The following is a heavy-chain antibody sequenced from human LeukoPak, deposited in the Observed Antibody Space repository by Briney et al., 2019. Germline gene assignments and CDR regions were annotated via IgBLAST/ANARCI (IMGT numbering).Heavy chain of an antibody. CDR3: ARVRYSSSSAFDY. CDR2: ISYDGSNK. V-gene: IGHV3-30*01. CDR1: GFTFSSYA. Sequence: GGSLRLSRAASGFTFSSYAMHWVRQAPGKGLEWVAVISYDGSNKYYADSVKGRFTISRDNSKNTLYLQMNSLRAEDTAVYYCARVRYSSSSAFDYWGQGTLVTVSS. J-gene: IGHJ4*02. D-gene: IGHD6-6*01.